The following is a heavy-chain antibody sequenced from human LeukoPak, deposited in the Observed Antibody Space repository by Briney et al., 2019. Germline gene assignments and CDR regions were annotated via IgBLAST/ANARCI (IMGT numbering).Heavy chain of an antibody. CDR1: GFSFSNTW. CDR3: GTGQDSSGSY. Sequence: SGGSLRLSCAASGFSFSNTWMHWVRQAPGKGLEWVGRIRGKSDGGTTDYAAPVKDRFIISRDESENILSLQMNSLKAEDTAVYYCGTGQDSSGSYWGQGTLVTVSS. CDR2: IRGKSDGGTT. D-gene: IGHD1-1*01. J-gene: IGHJ4*02. V-gene: IGHV3-15*01.